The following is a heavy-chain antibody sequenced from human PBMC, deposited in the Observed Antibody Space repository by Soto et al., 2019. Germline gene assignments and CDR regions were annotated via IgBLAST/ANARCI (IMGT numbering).Heavy chain of an antibody. D-gene: IGHD2-2*01. CDR3: AREDVASSTDMRTGFDP. J-gene: IGHJ5*02. CDR1: GGTFSSYT. V-gene: IGHV1-69*08. CDR2: IIPILGRA. Sequence: QVQLVQSGAEVKKPGSSVKVSCKASGGTFSSYTIIWVRQAPGQGLEWMGRIIPILGRANYAQKFQGRVTITADKSTSTAYLELSSLRSEDTAVYYCAREDVASSTDMRTGFDPWGQGTLVTVSS.